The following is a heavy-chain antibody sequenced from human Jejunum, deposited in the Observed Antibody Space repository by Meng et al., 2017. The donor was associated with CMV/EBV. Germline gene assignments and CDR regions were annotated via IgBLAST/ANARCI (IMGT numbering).Heavy chain of an antibody. CDR3: ARGRYGLHYFFDS. CDR2: IYYSGYT. Sequence: VSGYSISGYYWSWIRQPPGKGLEWIGYIYYSGYTNYNPSLKSRVTISIDSSKNQFSLRLSSVTAADTAVYYCARGRYGLHYFFDSWGQGTLVTVSS. V-gene: IGHV4-59*12. D-gene: IGHD5-18*01. J-gene: IGHJ4*02. CDR1: GYSISGYY.